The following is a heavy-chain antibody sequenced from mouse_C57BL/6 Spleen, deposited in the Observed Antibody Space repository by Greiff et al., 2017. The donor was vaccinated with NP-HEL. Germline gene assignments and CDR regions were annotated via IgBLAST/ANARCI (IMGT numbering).Heavy chain of an antibody. CDR2: INYDGSST. D-gene: IGHD4-1*01. CDR3: ARVPWDVGYFDY. J-gene: IGHJ2*01. V-gene: IGHV5-16*01. Sequence: EVKLVESEGGLVQPGSSMKLSCTASGFTFSDYYMAWVRQVPEKGLEWVANINYDGSSTYYLDSLKSRFIISRDNAKNILYLQMSSLKSEDTATYYCARVPWDVGYFDYWGQGTTLTVSS. CDR1: GFTFSDYY.